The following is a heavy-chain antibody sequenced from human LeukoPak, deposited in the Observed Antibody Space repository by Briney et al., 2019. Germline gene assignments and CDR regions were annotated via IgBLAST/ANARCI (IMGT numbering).Heavy chain of an antibody. CDR1: GGSXXXSSYY. CDR2: IYYSGST. CDR3: ARRSIAAAGPFDP. V-gene: IGHV4-39*01. J-gene: IGHJ5*02. D-gene: IGHD6-13*01. Sequence: GGSXXXSSYYWGWIRQPPGKGLEWLGSIYYSGSTYYNPSLKSRVTISVDTSKNQFSLKLSSVTAADTAVYYCARRSIAAAGPFDPWGQGTLVTVSS.